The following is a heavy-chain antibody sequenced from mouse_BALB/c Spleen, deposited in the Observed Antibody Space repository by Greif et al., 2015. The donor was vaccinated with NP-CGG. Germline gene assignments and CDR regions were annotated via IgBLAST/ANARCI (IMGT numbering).Heavy chain of an antibody. CDR1: GFTFSDYY. Sequence: EVNLVDSGGGLVKPGGSLKLSCAASGFTFSDYYMYWVRQTPEKRLEWVATISDGGSYTYYPDSVKGRFTISRDNAKNNLYLQMSSLKSEDTAMYYCARGGTGFDYWGQGTTLTVSS. D-gene: IGHD3-3*01. J-gene: IGHJ2*01. CDR3: ARGGTGFDY. CDR2: ISDGGSYT. V-gene: IGHV5-4*02.